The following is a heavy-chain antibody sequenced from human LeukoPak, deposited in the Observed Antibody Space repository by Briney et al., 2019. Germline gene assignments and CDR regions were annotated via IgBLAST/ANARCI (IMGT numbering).Heavy chain of an antibody. Sequence: GGSLRLSCAASGFTFSSYAMHWVRQAPGKGLEWVAVISYDGSNKYYADSVKGRFTISRDNSKNTLYLQMNSLRAEDTAVYYCARDRGSGVFDYWGQGTLVTVSS. CDR3: ARDRGSGVFDY. D-gene: IGHD3-10*01. CDR2: ISYDGSNK. CDR1: GFTFSSYA. J-gene: IGHJ4*02. V-gene: IGHV3-30-3*01.